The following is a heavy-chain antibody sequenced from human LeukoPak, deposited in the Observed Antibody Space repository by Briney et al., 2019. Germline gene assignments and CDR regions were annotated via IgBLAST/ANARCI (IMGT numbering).Heavy chain of an antibody. CDR2: IYYSGST. Sequence: SQTLSRTCTVSGGSISSGGYYWSWIRQHPGKGLEWIGYIYYSGSTYYNPSLKSRVTISVDTSKNQFSLKLSSVTAADTAVYYCARSYCSSTSCSPYYYYYMDVWGKGTTVTVFS. D-gene: IGHD2-2*01. CDR3: ARSYCSSTSCSPYYYYYMDV. J-gene: IGHJ6*03. V-gene: IGHV4-31*03. CDR1: GGSISSGGYY.